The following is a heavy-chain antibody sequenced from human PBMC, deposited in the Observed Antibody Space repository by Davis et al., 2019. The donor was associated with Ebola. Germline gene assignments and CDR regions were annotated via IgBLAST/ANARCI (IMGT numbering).Heavy chain of an antibody. CDR3: ARWQYINNWYWLDP. CDR2: IKQDGSIK. J-gene: IGHJ5*02. CDR1: GFTLSGHW. V-gene: IGHV3-7*03. D-gene: IGHD6-13*01. Sequence: GESLKISCAASGFTLSGHWMGWVRQAPGKGLEWVANIKQDGSIKYFVDSVKGRFTISRDNAKNSLYLQMNSLRAEDTAVYYCARWQYINNWYWLDPWGQGTLVTVSS.